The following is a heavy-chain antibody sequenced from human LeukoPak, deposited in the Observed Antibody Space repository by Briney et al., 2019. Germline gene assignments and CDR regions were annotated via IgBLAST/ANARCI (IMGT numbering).Heavy chain of an antibody. D-gene: IGHD5-18*01. CDR3: ARDFRYSYGLDYYYYMDV. CDR2: INPNSGGT. J-gene: IGHJ6*03. V-gene: IGHV1-2*02. Sequence: ASVKVSCKASGYTFTGYYMHWVRQAPGQGLEWMGWINPNSGGTNYAQKFQGRVTMTRDTSISTAYMELSRLRSDDTAVYYCARDFRYSYGLDYYYYMDVWGKGTTVTVSS. CDR1: GYTFTGYY.